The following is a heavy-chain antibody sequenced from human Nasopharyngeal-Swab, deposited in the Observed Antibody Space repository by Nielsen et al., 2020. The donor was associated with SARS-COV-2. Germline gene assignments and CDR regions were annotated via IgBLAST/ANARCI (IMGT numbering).Heavy chain of an antibody. D-gene: IGHD3-9*01. J-gene: IGHJ2*01. Sequence: SETLSLTCTVSGGSISSYYWSWIRQPPGKGLEWIGYIYYSGGTNYNPSLQSRVTISVDTSKNQFSLKLSSVTAADTAVYYCARHSPLFYDILMTPNWYFDLWGRGTLVTVSS. CDR2: IYYSGGT. CDR3: ARHSPLFYDILMTPNWYFDL. V-gene: IGHV4-59*08. CDR1: GGSISSYY.